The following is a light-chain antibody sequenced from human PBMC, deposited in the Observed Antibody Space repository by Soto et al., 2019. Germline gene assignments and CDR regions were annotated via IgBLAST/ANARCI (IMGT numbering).Light chain of an antibody. Sequence: DIQMTQSPSSLSVSVGDRVTITCRASQSIGGFLNWYQQKLGKAPKLLIYAASSLQSGVPSRFSGSGSGTDFTLTISSLQPEDFATYYCQQSYSSPPTFGQGTKVEIK. CDR2: AAS. J-gene: IGKJ1*01. CDR1: QSIGGF. V-gene: IGKV1-39*01. CDR3: QQSYSSPPT.